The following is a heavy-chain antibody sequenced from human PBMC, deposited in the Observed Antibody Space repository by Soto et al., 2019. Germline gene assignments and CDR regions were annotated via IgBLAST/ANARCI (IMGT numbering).Heavy chain of an antibody. D-gene: IGHD6-19*01. CDR1: GYTFTSYG. Sequence: ASVEVSCKASGYTFTSYGIRWVRQAPGQGLEWMGWISAYNGNTNYAQKLQGRVTMTTDTSTSTAYMELRSLRSDDTAVYYCASGDGSGWNWYAFDIWGQGTMVTVSS. J-gene: IGHJ3*02. CDR2: ISAYNGNT. V-gene: IGHV1-18*01. CDR3: ASGDGSGWNWYAFDI.